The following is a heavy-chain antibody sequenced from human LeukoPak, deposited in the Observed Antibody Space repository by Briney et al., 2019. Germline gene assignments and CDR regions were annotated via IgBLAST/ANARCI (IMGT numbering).Heavy chain of an antibody. CDR2: INPNSGGT. CDR3: ARALYYDSSGYYSSSYYYFQH. Sequence: ASVKVSCKASGYTFTSYYLHWVRQAPGQGLEWMGWINPNSGGTNYAQKFQGRVTMTRDTSNSTDYMELSRLRSDDTAEYYCARALYYDSSGYYSSSYYYFQHWGQGTLVTVSS. V-gene: IGHV1-2*02. D-gene: IGHD3-22*01. CDR1: GYTFTSYY. J-gene: IGHJ1*01.